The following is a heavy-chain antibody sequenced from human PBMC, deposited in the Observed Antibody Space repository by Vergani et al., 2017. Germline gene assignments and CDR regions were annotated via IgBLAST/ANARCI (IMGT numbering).Heavy chain of an antibody. CDR1: GGTFSSYA. Sequence: VQLVQSGAEVKKPGSSVKVSCKASGGTFSSYAISWVRQRPGRGLEWMGIIYPGDSEVKSNPTFRGQVIFSVDTSVNTAYLQWRSLQASDTATYFCASGGHGSENGGALQLWGQGTNITVSS. J-gene: IGHJ3*01. V-gene: IGHV5-51*01. D-gene: IGHD3-10*01. CDR3: ASGGHGSENGGALQL. CDR2: IYPGDSEV.